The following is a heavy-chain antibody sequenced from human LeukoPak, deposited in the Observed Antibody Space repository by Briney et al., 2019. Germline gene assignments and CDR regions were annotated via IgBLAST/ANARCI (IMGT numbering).Heavy chain of an antibody. D-gene: IGHD3-22*01. CDR1: GFTFSSYS. CDR2: ISSSSSYI. Sequence: PGGSLRLSCAASGFTFSSYSMNWVRQAPGKGLEWVSSISSSSSYIYYADSVKGRFTVSGDNAKNSLYLQMNSLRAEDTAVYYCARSITMIVDWFDPWGQGTLVTVSS. J-gene: IGHJ5*02. CDR3: ARSITMIVDWFDP. V-gene: IGHV3-21*01.